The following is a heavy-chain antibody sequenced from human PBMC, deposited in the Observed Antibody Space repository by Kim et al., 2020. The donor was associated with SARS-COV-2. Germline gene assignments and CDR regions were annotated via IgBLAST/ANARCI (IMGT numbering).Heavy chain of an antibody. D-gene: IGHD3-3*01. CDR2: IYYSWST. CDR3: ARAPPATIFGVVTAFDY. CDR1: GGSISSYY. J-gene: IGHJ4*02. Sequence: SETLSLTCTVSGGSISSYYWSWIRLPPGKGLELIGYIYYSWSTNYNSSLKSRVTISVDTDKNRFSLKLSSVTAADTAVYYCARAPPATIFGVVTAFDYWGQGTLVTVSS. V-gene: IGHV4-59*13.